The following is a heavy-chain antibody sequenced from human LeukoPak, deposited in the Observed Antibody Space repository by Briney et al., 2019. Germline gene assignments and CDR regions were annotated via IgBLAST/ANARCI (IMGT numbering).Heavy chain of an antibody. CDR2: ISGSGGST. Sequence: GGSLRLSCAASGFTLSSYAMSWVRQAPGKGLEWVSAISGSGGSTYYADSVKGRFTISRDNSKNTLYLQMNSLRAEDTAVYYCAKQSISSYDILTGYYSPIPNFDYWGQGTLVTVSS. D-gene: IGHD3-9*01. CDR3: AKQSISSYDILTGYYSPIPNFDY. V-gene: IGHV3-23*01. J-gene: IGHJ4*02. CDR1: GFTLSSYA.